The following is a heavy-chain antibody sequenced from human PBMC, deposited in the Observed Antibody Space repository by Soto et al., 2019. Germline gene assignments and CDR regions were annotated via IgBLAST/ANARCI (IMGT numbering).Heavy chain of an antibody. V-gene: IGHV4-59*08. CDR2: IYYSGST. D-gene: IGHD6-13*01. Sequence: SETLSLTCTVSGGSISSYYWSWIRQPPGKGLECIGYIYYSGSTNYNPSLKSRVTISVDTSTNQFSLKLIFVTAADTAVFYCTRHEGGAAADRPLDYWGQGTMVTVSS. CDR3: TRHEGGAAADRPLDY. J-gene: IGHJ4*02. CDR1: GGSISSYY.